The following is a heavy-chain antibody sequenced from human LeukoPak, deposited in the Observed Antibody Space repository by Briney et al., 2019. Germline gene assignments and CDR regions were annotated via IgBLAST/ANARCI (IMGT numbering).Heavy chain of an antibody. CDR3: ARDVYDSSGYYIDY. CDR2: ISSSGSTI. CDR1: GFTFSSYE. D-gene: IGHD3-22*01. J-gene: IGHJ4*02. Sequence: GGSLRLSCAASGFTFSSYEMNWVRQAPGKGLEWVSYISSSGSTIYYADSVKGRFTISRDNAKNSLYLQMNSLRAEDTAVYYRARDVYDSSGYYIDYWGQGTLVTVSS. V-gene: IGHV3-48*03.